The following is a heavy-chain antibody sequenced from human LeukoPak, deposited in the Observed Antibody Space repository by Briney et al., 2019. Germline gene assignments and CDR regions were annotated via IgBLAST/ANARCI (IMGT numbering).Heavy chain of an antibody. D-gene: IGHD3-9*01. CDR2: IYYSGST. CDR1: GASISSYY. J-gene: IGHJ3*02. V-gene: IGHV4-59*01. Sequence: SETLSLTCTVSGASISSYYWSWIRQPPGKGLEWIGYIYYSGSTNYNPSLKSRVTISVDTSKNQFSLKLSSVTAADTAVYYCARAPPLRYSPDAFDIWGQGTMVTVSS. CDR3: ARAPPLRYSPDAFDI.